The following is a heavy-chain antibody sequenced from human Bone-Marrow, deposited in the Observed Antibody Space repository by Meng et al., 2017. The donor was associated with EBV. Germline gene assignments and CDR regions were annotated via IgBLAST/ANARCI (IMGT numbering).Heavy chain of an antibody. D-gene: IGHD3-10*01. CDR3: ASESGRGFTPDY. CDR2: LIPMSGSP. V-gene: IGHV1-69*01. CDR1: GGTFRSDA. J-gene: IGHJ4*02. Sequence: QVQVQWSGAEVKKPGSSVNVSCRTYGGTFRSDAVSWVRQAPGQGLEWMGGLIPMSGSPHYAQKFPDRVTIFADESTSTHSMELTNLRSEDTAMYYCASESGRGFTPDYWGQGTLVTVSS.